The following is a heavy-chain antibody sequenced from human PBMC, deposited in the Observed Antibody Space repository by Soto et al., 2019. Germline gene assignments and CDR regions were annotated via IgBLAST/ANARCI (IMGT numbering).Heavy chain of an antibody. CDR1: GGSFSGYY. Sequence: TSETLSLTCAVYGGSFSGYYWSWIRQPPGKGLEWIGEINHSGSTNYNPSLKSRVTISVDTSKNQFSLKLSSVTAADTAVYYCARSSGVATVTKYYFDYWGQGTLVTVSP. D-gene: IGHD4-17*01. CDR3: ARSSGVATVTKYYFDY. J-gene: IGHJ4*02. V-gene: IGHV4-34*01. CDR2: INHSGST.